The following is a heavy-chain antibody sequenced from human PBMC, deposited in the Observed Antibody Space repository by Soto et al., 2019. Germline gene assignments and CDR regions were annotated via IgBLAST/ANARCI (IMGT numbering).Heavy chain of an antibody. V-gene: IGHV4-31*03. D-gene: IGHD2-15*01. CDR2: IYYSGST. CDR1: GCSITSGGYF. Sequence: PSETLSLTCPVSGCSITSGGYFWSWIRQHPGKGLEWIGYIYYSGSTYYEPSLKSRVTISIDTSNNQLFLTLTSVTAADTAIYYCARGGWYSFESWGQGTLVTVSS. J-gene: IGHJ4*02. CDR3: ARGGWYSFES.